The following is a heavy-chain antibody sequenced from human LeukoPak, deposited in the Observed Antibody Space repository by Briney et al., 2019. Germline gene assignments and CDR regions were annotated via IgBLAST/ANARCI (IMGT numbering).Heavy chain of an antibody. CDR2: INPNSGGT. V-gene: IGHV1-2*04. D-gene: IGHD5-18*01. CDR3: ARATTAMVTDY. J-gene: IGHJ4*02. Sequence: ASVKVSCKASGYTFTGYYMHWVRQAPGQGLEWMGWINPNSGGTNYAQKFQGWVTMTRDTSISTAYMELSRLRFDDTAVYYCARATTAMVTDYWGQGTLVTVSS. CDR1: GYTFTGYY.